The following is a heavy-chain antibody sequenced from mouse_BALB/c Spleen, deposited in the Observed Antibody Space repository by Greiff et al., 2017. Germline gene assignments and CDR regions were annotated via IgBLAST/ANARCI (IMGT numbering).Heavy chain of an antibody. V-gene: IGHV14-1*02. CDR1: GFNIKDYY. CDR2: IDPENGNT. Sequence: EVQLQQSGAELVRPGALVKLSCKASGFNIKDYYMHWVKQRPEQGLEWIGWIDPENGNTIYDPKFQGKASITADTSSNTAYLQLSSLTSEDTAVYYCARDRYDGAWFAYWGQGTLVTVSA. D-gene: IGHD2-14*01. J-gene: IGHJ3*01. CDR3: ARDRYDGAWFAY.